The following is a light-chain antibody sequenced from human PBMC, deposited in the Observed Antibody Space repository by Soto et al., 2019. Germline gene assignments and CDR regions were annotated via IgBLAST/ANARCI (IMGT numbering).Light chain of an antibody. J-gene: IGKJ2*01. CDR1: RSVSSSY. CDR3: QQYDSSPYT. CDR2: GAS. V-gene: IGKV3-20*01. Sequence: EIVLTQSPGTLSLSPGERVTLSCRASRSVSSSYLAWYQQKPGQAPSLLIYGASSRATGIPDRFSGSGSGTDFTLTISRLEPEDFAVYYCQQYDSSPYTFGQGTKLEIK.